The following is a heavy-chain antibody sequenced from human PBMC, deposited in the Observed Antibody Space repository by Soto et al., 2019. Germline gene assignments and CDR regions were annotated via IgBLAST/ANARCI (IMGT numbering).Heavy chain of an antibody. V-gene: IGHV1-18*01. CDR2: ISAYNGNT. CDR3: ARGGYCSSTSCYEGEVWFDP. CDR1: GYTFTSYD. D-gene: IGHD2-2*01. J-gene: IGHJ5*02. Sequence: ASVQVSCKVSGYTFTSYDINWVRQATGQGLEWMGWISAYNGNTNYAQKLQGRVTMTTDTSTSTAYMELRSLRSDDTAVYYCARGGYCSSTSCYEGEVWFDPWGQGTLVTVSS.